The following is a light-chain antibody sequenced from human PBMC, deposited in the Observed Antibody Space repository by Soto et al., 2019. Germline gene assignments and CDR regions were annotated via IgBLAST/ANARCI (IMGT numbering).Light chain of an antibody. CDR1: SSNIGSNS. V-gene: IGLV1-47*02. Sequence: QSVLTQPPSASGTPGQRVTISCSGSSSNIGSNSVSWYQQVPGTAPKLLIYNNNQRPSGVPDRFSGSNSGTSASLAISGLRSEDEADYYCAAWDDSLSGGVFGGGTKATVL. J-gene: IGLJ3*02. CDR3: AAWDDSLSGGV. CDR2: NNN.